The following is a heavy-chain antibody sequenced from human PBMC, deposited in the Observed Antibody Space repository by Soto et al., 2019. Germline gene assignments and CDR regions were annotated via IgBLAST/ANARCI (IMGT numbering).Heavy chain of an antibody. D-gene: IGHD3-9*01. CDR2: ISYDGSNK. V-gene: IGHV3-30*18. CDR3: AKEGSDYDILTGSGYYGLDV. Sequence: QVQLVESGGGVVQPGRSLRLSCAASGFTFSSYGMHWVRQAPGKGLEWVAVISYDGSNKYYADSVKGRFTISRDNSKNTLYLQMNSLRAEDTAVYYCAKEGSDYDILTGSGYYGLDVWDQGTTVTVSS. J-gene: IGHJ6*02. CDR1: GFTFSSYG.